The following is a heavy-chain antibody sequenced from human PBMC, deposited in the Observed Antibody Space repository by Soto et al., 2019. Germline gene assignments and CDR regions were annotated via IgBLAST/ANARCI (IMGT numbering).Heavy chain of an antibody. CDR3: ARHSPDFDWLSQFDY. V-gene: IGHV4-59*08. D-gene: IGHD3-9*01. J-gene: IGHJ4*02. CDR2: IYYFGST. Sequence: TSETLSLTCTVSGGSISSYYWSWIRQPPGKGLEWIGYIYYFGSTNYNPSLKSRVTMSVDTSKNQFSLKLSSVTAADTAVYYCARHSPDFDWLSQFDYWGQGTLVTSPQ. CDR1: GGSISSYY.